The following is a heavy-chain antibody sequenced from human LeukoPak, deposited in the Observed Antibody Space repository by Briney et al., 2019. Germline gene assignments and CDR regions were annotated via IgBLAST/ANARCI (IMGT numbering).Heavy chain of an antibody. CDR1: GVTFSSYA. J-gene: IGHJ5*02. V-gene: IGHV1-69*06. D-gene: IGHD3-10*01. CDR3: AREVTMVRGVITINWFDP. CDR2: IIPIFGTA. Sequence: SVKVSCKASGVTFSSYAITWVRRAPGQGLEWMGGIIPIFGTANYAQKFQGRVTITADKSTSTAYMELSSLRSEDTAAYYCAREVTMVRGVITINWFDPWGQGTLVTVSS.